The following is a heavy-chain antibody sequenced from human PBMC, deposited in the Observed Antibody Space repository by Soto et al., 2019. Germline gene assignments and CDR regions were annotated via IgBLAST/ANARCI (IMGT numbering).Heavy chain of an antibody. D-gene: IGHD4-17*01. CDR1: GFTFDDYA. V-gene: IGHV3-9*01. J-gene: IGHJ3*02. CDR3: AKRKGDLEILKTTVTTFWGPFHI. CDR2: ITWNSGSR. Sequence: EVQLVESGGGLVQPGRSLRLSCAASGFTFDDYAMHWVRQAPGKGPEWVSGITWNSGSRGYAESVKGRFTISRDNAKNSLYLQMNSLRTEDTDLYYCAKRKGDLEILKTTVTTFWGPFHIWGQGTMVTVSS.